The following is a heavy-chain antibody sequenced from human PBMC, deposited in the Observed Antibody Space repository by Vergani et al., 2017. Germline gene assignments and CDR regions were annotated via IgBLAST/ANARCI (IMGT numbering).Heavy chain of an antibody. Sequence: QVQLVQSGAEVKKPGASVKVSCKASGYTFSTYGISWVRQAPGEGLECLGWISVYNGETKFAQKFQGRVTLTRDKSTSTAYMELSSLRSEDTAVYYCARSVSAAGATRDWGQGTLVTVSS. CDR3: ARSVSAAGATRD. J-gene: IGHJ4*02. CDR2: ISVYNGET. V-gene: IGHV1-18*01. D-gene: IGHD6-13*01. CDR1: GYTFSTYG.